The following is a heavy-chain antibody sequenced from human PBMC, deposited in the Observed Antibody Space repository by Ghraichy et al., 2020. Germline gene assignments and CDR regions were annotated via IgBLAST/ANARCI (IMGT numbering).Heavy chain of an antibody. V-gene: IGHV3-11*01. Sequence: GGSLRLSCAVSGFTFSDYYMTWIRQAPGKGLEWVSYISSGGGTIYYADSVKGRFTISRDNAKNSLYLQMNRLTAEDTAVYYCARAGVGIVATITRETGDYYGMDVWGQGTTVTVSS. D-gene: IGHD5-12*01. CDR1: GFTFSDYY. J-gene: IGHJ6*02. CDR2: ISSGGGTI. CDR3: ARAGVGIVATITRETGDYYGMDV.